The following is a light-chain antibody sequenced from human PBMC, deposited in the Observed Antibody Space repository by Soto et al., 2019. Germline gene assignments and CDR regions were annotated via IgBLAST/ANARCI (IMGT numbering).Light chain of an antibody. Sequence: QSVLTQPPSASGTPGQSVTMSCYGSSSNFGRHTVSWYQQLPGTAPRLLIYTNTQRPSGVPDRFSGSKSGNSASLTISGLHSDDEAYYHCAAWDDTLNGVVFGGGTKLTVL. V-gene: IGLV1-44*01. CDR1: SSNFGRHT. J-gene: IGLJ2*01. CDR2: TNT. CDR3: AAWDDTLNGVV.